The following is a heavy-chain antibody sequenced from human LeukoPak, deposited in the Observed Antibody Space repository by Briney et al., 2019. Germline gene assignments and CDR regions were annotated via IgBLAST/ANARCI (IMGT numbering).Heavy chain of an antibody. Sequence: PGGSLRLSCAASGFTVSSNYMSWVRQAPGKGLEWVSVIYSGGSTYYADSVMGRFTISRDNSKNTLYLQMNSLRAEDTAVYYCARDGTIFGYGMDVWGQGTTVTVSS. CDR3: ARDGTIFGYGMDV. CDR2: IYSGGST. CDR1: GFTVSSNY. D-gene: IGHD3-9*01. V-gene: IGHV3-66*01. J-gene: IGHJ6*02.